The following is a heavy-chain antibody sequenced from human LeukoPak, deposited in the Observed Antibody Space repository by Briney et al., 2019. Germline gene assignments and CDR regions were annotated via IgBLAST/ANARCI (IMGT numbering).Heavy chain of an antibody. Sequence: GGSLRPSCSASGFTFSSYAMHWVRQAPGKGLEYVSAISSNGGSTYYADSVKGRFTISRDNSKNTLYLQMSSLRAEDTAVYYCVKVPCSSTSCYYFDYWGQGTLVTVSS. J-gene: IGHJ4*02. CDR3: VKVPCSSTSCYYFDY. V-gene: IGHV3-64D*06. CDR2: ISSNGGST. D-gene: IGHD2-2*01. CDR1: GFTFSSYA.